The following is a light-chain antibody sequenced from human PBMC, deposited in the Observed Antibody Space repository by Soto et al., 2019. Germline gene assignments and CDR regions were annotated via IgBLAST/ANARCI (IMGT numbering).Light chain of an antibody. Sequence: QSALTQPASVSGSPGQSITISCTGTSSDVGGYNYVSWYQQHPGKAPKLMIYEVSNRPSGVSNRFSGSKSGNTASLTISGLQTEDEANYSCSSFTTINTWVFGGGTKLTVL. CDR1: SSDVGGYNY. J-gene: IGLJ3*02. V-gene: IGLV2-14*01. CDR2: EVS. CDR3: SSFTTINTWV.